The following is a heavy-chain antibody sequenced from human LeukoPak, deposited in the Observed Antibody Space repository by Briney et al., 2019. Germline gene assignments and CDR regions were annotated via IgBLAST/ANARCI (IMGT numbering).Heavy chain of an antibody. CDR2: ISSSGSTI. Sequence: GGSLRLSCAASGFTFSDYYMSWIRQAPGKGLEWVSYISSSGSTIYYADSVKGRFTISRDNSKNTLYLQMNSLRAEDTAVYYCARAGYSSSWRERYKYYFDYWGQGTLVTVSS. CDR3: ARAGYSSSWRERYKYYFDY. D-gene: IGHD6-13*01. V-gene: IGHV3-11*04. CDR1: GFTFSDYY. J-gene: IGHJ4*02.